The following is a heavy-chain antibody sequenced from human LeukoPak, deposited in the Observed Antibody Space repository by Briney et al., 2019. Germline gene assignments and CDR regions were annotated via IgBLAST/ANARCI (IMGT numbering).Heavy chain of an antibody. CDR3: ASPSDYSFF. D-gene: IGHD4-11*01. J-gene: IGHJ4*02. CDR1: GYSIGSDYY. V-gene: IGHV4-38-2*01. CDR2: IYHTGTT. Sequence: PSETLSLTCAVSGYSIGSDYYWGCIRQPPGKGLEWIGSIYHTGTTYYNPSLKSRVTISLDTSKNQFSLRLSSVTAADTAVYYCASPSDYSFFWGQGILVTVSS.